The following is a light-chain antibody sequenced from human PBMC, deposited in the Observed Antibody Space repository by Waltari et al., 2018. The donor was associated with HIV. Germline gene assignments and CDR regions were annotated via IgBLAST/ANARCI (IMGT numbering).Light chain of an antibody. CDR2: EVS. V-gene: IGLV2-14*01. J-gene: IGLJ1*01. CDR1: SSDVGGYNY. CDR3: SSYTTTSTLVV. Sequence: QSALTQPASVSGSPGQSITISCPGTSSDVGGYNYVSWYQQHPGKAPKLMIYEVSNRPSGVSNRFSGSKSGNTASLTISGLQAEDEADYYCSSYTTTSTLVVFGTGTKVTVL.